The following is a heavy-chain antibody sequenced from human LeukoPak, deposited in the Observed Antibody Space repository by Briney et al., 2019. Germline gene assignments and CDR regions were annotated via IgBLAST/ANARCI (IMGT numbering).Heavy chain of an antibody. Sequence: GGSLRLSCAASGFTFSNAWMSWVRQAPGKGLEWVGRIKSKTDGGTTDYAAPVKGRFTISRDDSKSTLYLQMNSLKTEDTAVYYCTTDSVWNLFGYWGQGNLVTVSS. CDR1: GFTFSNAW. J-gene: IGHJ4*02. CDR3: TTDSVWNLFGY. D-gene: IGHD3-16*01. V-gene: IGHV3-15*01. CDR2: IKSKTDGGTT.